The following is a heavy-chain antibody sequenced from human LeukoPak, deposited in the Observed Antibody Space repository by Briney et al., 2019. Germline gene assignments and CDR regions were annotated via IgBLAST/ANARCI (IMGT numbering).Heavy chain of an antibody. CDR2: IYSDGSST. Sequence: PGGSLRLSCVGSGFTFSNYWMHWVRHGPGKGLVWVSRIYSDGSSTSYADSVKGRFTISRDNAKNTLYLQMNSLRAEDTAVYYCARGGSSDWYYFDYWGQGTLVTVSS. CDR3: ARGGSSDWYYFDY. CDR1: GFTFSNYW. V-gene: IGHV3-74*01. D-gene: IGHD6-19*01. J-gene: IGHJ4*02.